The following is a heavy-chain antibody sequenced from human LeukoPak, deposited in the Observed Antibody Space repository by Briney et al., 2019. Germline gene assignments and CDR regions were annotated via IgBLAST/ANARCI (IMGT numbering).Heavy chain of an antibody. CDR1: GGTFSSYA. D-gene: IGHD5-12*01. J-gene: IGHJ6*02. CDR2: IIPIFGTA. CDR3: ARSGATQDYYYYGMDV. V-gene: IGHV1-69*13. Sequence: SVKVSCKASGGTFSSYAISWVRQAPGQGLEWMGGIIPIFGTANYAQKFQGRVTINADESTSTAYMELSSLRSEGTAVYYCARSGATQDYYYYGMDVWGQGTTVTVSS.